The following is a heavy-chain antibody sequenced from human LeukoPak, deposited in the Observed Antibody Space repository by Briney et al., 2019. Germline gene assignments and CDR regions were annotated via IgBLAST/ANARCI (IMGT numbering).Heavy chain of an antibody. CDR3: AREGITGTSPGYDY. V-gene: IGHV3-48*01. D-gene: IGHD1-20*01. CDR1: GFTFSSYN. CDR2: ISSSSRTI. J-gene: IGHJ4*02. Sequence: GGSLRLSCAASGFTFSSYNMNWVRQAPGKGLEWVSHISSSSRTIYYADPVKGRFTISRDNAKNSLYLQMNSLRAEDTALYYCAREGITGTSPGYDYWGQGTLVTVSS.